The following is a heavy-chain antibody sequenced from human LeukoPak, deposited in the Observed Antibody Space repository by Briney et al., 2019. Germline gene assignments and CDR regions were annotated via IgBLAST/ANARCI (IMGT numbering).Heavy chain of an antibody. CDR2: INHSGST. CDR3: ARLGFSNY. CDR1: GGSFSGYY. Sequence: SETLSLTCAVYGGSFSGYYWSWIRQPPGKWLEWIGEINHSGSTNYNPSLKSRVTISVDTSKNQISLKLSSVTAADTAVYYCARLGFSNYWGQGTLVTVSS. J-gene: IGHJ4*02. V-gene: IGHV4-34*01. D-gene: IGHD3-16*01.